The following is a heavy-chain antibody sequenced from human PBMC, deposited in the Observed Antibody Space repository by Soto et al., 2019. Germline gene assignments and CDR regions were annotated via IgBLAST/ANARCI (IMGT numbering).Heavy chain of an antibody. J-gene: IGHJ4*02. V-gene: IGHV4-59*01. Sequence: PSETLSLTCTVSGGSISSYYWSWIRQPPGKGLEWIAYIYYSGSTNYNPSLKSRVTISVDTSKNQFSLKLSSVTAADTAVYYCARSPGYSSGWYLDYWGQGTLVTVSS. CDR2: IYYSGST. CDR3: ARSPGYSSGWYLDY. D-gene: IGHD6-19*01. CDR1: GGSISSYY.